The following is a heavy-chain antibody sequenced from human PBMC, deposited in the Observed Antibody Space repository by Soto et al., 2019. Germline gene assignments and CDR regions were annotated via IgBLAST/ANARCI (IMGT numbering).Heavy chain of an antibody. CDR2: SKHSGST. J-gene: IGHJ4*02. Sequence: PRETLSISGAVYGGCFSGDYWSWIRHRLRKGLEWIGESKHSGSTNYNPCLKSRVTISVDTSKNQFSLKLSSVTAADTAVYYCARSGPVAAAEGYFDYWGQGTLV. V-gene: IGHV4-34*01. CDR3: ARSGPVAAAEGYFDY. D-gene: IGHD6-13*01. CDR1: GGCFSGDY.